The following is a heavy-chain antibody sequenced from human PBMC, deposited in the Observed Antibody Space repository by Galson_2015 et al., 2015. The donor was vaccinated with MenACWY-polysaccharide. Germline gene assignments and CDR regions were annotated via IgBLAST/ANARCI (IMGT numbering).Heavy chain of an antibody. D-gene: IGHD3-16*02. Sequence: LRLSCAASGLKFRGSGMHWVRQAPGKGLEWVAVIQYDGSQKQYIDSVKGRFTISRDNSKNTLYLEMNSLRAEDTALYYCAREGSRIVLHAFDVWGQGTMVIVSS. CDR1: GLKFRGSG. V-gene: IGHV3-33*01. CDR2: IQYDGSQK. CDR3: AREGSRIVLHAFDV. J-gene: IGHJ3*01.